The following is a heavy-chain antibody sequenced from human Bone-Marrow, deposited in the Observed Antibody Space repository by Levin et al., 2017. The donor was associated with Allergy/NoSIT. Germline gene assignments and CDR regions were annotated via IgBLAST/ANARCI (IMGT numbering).Heavy chain of an antibody. Sequence: ASVKVSCKASGYIFSSYSLHWVRQAPGQGLEWMGVVKPRGDGAVYAQKFQGRVTLTRDTSTSTVYMELSSLKSDDTSIYFCARDRVASFIYDSRGYYYGGAFDYGGQGTLVTVSS. CDR2: VKPRGDGA. CDR3: ARDRVASFIYDSRGYYYGGAFDY. J-gene: IGHJ4*02. CDR1: GYIFSSYS. V-gene: IGHV1-46*01. D-gene: IGHD3-22*01.